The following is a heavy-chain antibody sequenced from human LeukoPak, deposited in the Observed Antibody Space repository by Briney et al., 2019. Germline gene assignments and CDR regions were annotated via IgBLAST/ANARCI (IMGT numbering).Heavy chain of an antibody. V-gene: IGHV3-30-3*01. D-gene: IGHD3-22*01. J-gene: IGHJ4*02. CDR2: VSYDGSNK. CDR1: GFTFGRYA. Sequence: GGSLRLSCAASGFTFGRYAIHWVRQAPGKGLEWVAVVSYDGSNKYYADSVKGRFTISRDNSKNTLYLQMNSLRAEDTAVYYCAKEQRGYYFDYWGQGTLVTVSS. CDR3: AKEQRGYYFDY.